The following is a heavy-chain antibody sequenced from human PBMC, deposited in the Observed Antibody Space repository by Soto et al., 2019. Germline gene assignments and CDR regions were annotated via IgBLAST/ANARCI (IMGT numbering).Heavy chain of an antibody. CDR1: GFTFSSYG. J-gene: IGHJ6*02. CDR2: IWYDGSNK. Sequence: QVQLVESGGGVVQPGRSLRLSCAASGFTFSSYGMHWVRQAPGKGLEWVAVIWYDGSNKFYADSVKGRFTISRDNSKNTLYLQMNSLRAEDTAVYYCARDQSDYSNFYFYGMDVWGQGTTVTVSS. D-gene: IGHD4-4*01. V-gene: IGHV3-33*01. CDR3: ARDQSDYSNFYFYGMDV.